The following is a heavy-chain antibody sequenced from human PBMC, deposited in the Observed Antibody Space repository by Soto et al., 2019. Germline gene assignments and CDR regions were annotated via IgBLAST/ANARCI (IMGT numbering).Heavy chain of an antibody. V-gene: IGHV3-11*01. CDR1: GFIFSDYY. J-gene: IGHJ4*02. CDR3: AREQGYYDTSGKPQGY. Sequence: QVQLVESGGGLVKPGGSLRLSCAASGFIFSDYYMSWIRQAPGKGLEWVSYISSSGSTIYYADSVKGRFTISRDNAKNSLYLQINSLRAEDTGMYYCAREQGYYDTSGKPQGYWGQGTLVTVSS. CDR2: ISSSGSTI. D-gene: IGHD3-22*01.